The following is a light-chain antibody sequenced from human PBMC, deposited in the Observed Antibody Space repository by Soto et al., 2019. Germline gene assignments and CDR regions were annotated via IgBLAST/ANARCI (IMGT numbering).Light chain of an antibody. CDR1: ASDIGTNT. V-gene: IGLV1-44*01. CDR2: SND. Sequence: QSVLTQPPSASGTPGQRVSISCSGRASDIGTNTVNWYQQFPGTAPKLLLHSNDQRPSGVPDRFSGSKSGTSASLAISGLQSEDEADYYCVAWDGSLNGYVFGTGTKVNVL. CDR3: VAWDGSLNGYV. J-gene: IGLJ1*01.